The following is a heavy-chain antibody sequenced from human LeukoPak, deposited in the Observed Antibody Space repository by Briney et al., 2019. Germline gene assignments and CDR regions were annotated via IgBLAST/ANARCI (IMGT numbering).Heavy chain of an antibody. Sequence: SETLSLTCAVYGGSFSGYYWSWIRQPPGKGLEWIGEINHSGSTNYNPSLKSRVTISVDTSKNQFSVKLSSVTAADTAVYYCARGVFGYSTTGVCWHWYAPWRQGPLVTVPS. CDR3: ARGVFGYSTTGVCWHWYAP. V-gene: IGHV4-34*01. D-gene: IGHD2-8*01. CDR2: INHSGST. CDR1: GGSFSGYY. J-gene: IGHJ5*02.